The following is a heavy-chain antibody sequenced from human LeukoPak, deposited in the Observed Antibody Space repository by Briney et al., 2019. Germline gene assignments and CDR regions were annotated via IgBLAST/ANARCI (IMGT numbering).Heavy chain of an antibody. Sequence: GGSLRLSCAASGFTFSDYYMTWIRQAPGKGLEWVSYISSTATTIYYAGSVKGRFTISRDNAKNSLFLQMNSLRAEDTAVYYCARVEEAAAFSPWGQGTLVTVSS. D-gene: IGHD6-13*01. V-gene: IGHV3-11*04. CDR1: GFTFSDYY. CDR2: ISSTATTI. CDR3: ARVEEAAAFSP. J-gene: IGHJ5*02.